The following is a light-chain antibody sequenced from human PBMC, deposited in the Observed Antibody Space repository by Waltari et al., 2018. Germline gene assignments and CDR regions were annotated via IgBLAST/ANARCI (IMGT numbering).Light chain of an antibody. Sequence: DVQMTQSPPSLSASVGDTITITCRASQDVRGWLAWHQQQPQKPPKSLIFAASTLTTGVSSRFSGSGSGTNFTLTITSLQPEDFGTYFCQQYNNFPLTFGGGTRVEIK. CDR3: QQYNNFPLT. V-gene: IGKV1D-16*01. J-gene: IGKJ4*01. CDR1: QDVRGW. CDR2: AAS.